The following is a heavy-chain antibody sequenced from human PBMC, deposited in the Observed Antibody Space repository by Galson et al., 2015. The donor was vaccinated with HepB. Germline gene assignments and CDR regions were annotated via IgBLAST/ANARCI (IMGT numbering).Heavy chain of an antibody. CDR2: ISGYNDNI. CDR1: GYSFIGYG. J-gene: IGHJ3*02. D-gene: IGHD1-26*01. Sequence: SVKVSCKASGYSFIGYGISWVRQAPEQGLEWMGWISGYNDNIIYAKKFQGRVTMTTDTSTSTAYMELMRLRSDDTAIYYCVRDLYPTWAYSACSIWGQGTVVTVSS. CDR3: VRDLYPTWAYSACSI. V-gene: IGHV1-18*01.